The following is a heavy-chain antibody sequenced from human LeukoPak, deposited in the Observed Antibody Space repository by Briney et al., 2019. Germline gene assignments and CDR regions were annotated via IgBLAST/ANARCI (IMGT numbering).Heavy chain of an antibody. D-gene: IGHD4-17*01. CDR1: GGSISSSSYY. J-gene: IGHJ3*02. Sequence: PSETLSLTLTLSGGSISSSSYYWGWVRQPPGKGLEWIGSIYYSGSTYYNPSLKSRVTISVDTSKNQFSLKLSSVTAADTAVYYCARDRMTTVISRAFDIWGQGTMVTVSS. CDR3: ARDRMTTVISRAFDI. V-gene: IGHV4-39*07. CDR2: IYYSGST.